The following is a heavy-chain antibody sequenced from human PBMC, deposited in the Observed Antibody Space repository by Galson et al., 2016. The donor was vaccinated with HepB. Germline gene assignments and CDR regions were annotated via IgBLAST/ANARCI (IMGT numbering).Heavy chain of an antibody. CDR2: IRSKNYGGTT. CDR1: GFTFGDHS. Sequence: SLRLSCAASGFTFGDHSISWIRQAPGRGLEWVGFIRSKNYGGTTDFAATVKGRFTISSDDSKIVADMQRNSLKIEDTAVYFCPRGSFSNGEFDHWGQGTLVTVSS. CDR3: PRGSFSNGEFDH. D-gene: IGHD4-11*01. J-gene: IGHJ4*02. V-gene: IGHV3-49*03.